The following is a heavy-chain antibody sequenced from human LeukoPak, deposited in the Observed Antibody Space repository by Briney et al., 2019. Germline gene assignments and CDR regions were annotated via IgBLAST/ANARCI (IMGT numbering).Heavy chain of an antibody. J-gene: IGHJ4*02. D-gene: IGHD3-22*01. V-gene: IGHV3-23*01. CDR1: GFTFSDYA. CDR2: ISDSGRST. CDR3: AKRYYYDNSGLWDY. Sequence: GGSLRLSCTASGFTFSDYAMSWVRQAPGKGLEWVSGISDSGRSTYYSDSVRGRCTISRDNSKNTLYLQMNSLRAEDTAVYYCAKRYYYDNSGLWDYWGQGTLVTVSS.